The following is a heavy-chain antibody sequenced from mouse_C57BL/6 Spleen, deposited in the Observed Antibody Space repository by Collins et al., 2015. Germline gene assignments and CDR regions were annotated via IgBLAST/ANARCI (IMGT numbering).Heavy chain of an antibody. CDR3: ARSPIYYGNPWFAY. CDR1: GYSITSDYA. V-gene: IGHV3-2*02. Sequence: DVQLQESGPGLVKPSQSLSLTCTATGYSITSDYAWNWIRQFPGNKLEWMGYINYSGSTSYNPSLKSRISITRDTSKNQFFLQLNSVTTEDTATYYCARSPIYYGNPWFAYWGQGTLVTVSA. J-gene: IGHJ3*01. CDR2: INYSGST. D-gene: IGHD2-1*01.